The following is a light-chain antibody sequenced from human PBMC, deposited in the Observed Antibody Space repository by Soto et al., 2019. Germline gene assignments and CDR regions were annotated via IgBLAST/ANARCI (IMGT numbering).Light chain of an antibody. Sequence: DIQITQSPSSLSASVGDRVSITCRASQGISNYLAWYQQQPGKPPKLLMYAASTLQSGVPSRFSGSGSGTDFTLTISSLRPEDVATYYCQSYNSVPPVTFGPGTKLNL. CDR3: QSYNSVPPVT. V-gene: IGKV1-27*01. CDR2: AAS. CDR1: QGISNY. J-gene: IGKJ3*01.